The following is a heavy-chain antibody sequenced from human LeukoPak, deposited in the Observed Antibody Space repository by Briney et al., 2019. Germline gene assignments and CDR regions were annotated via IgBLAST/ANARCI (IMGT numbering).Heavy chain of an antibody. D-gene: IGHD6-13*01. CDR3: VRNSSSSGFDY. V-gene: IGHV1-18*01. CDR1: GFPFSRYC. CDR2: ISAYNGNT. Sequence: APVKGSFKGFGFPFSRYCISWGGPGPGQRALWMGWISAYNGNTNYAQKLQGRVTMTTDTSTSTAYMELRSLRSDDTAVYYCVRNSSSSGFDYWGQGTLVTVSS. J-gene: IGHJ4*02.